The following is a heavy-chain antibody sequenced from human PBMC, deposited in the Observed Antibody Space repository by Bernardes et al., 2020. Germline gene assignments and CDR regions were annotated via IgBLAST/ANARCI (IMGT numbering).Heavy chain of an antibody. D-gene: IGHD3-9*01. CDR1: GFTFSSYS. J-gene: IGHJ6*02. Sequence: GGSLRLSCVASGFTFSSYSMNWVRQAPGKGLEWLSSIKTTSTYTNYADSLKGRFTISRDNAENSLFLQMNNLRADDTAVYFCARERPDLTGYYGIDVWGQGTTVTVSS. CDR2: IKTTSTYT. CDR3: ARERPDLTGYYGIDV. V-gene: IGHV3-21*01.